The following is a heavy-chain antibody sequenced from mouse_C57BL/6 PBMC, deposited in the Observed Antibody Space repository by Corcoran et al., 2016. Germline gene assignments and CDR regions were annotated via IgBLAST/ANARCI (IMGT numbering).Heavy chain of an antibody. D-gene: IGHD1-1*01. CDR3: ARQLRAWFAY. CDR1: GYTFTTYG. V-gene: IGHV9-3*01. Sequence: QIQLVQSGPELKKPGETVKISCKASGYTFTTYGMSWVKQAPGKGLKWMGWINTYSGVPTYADDFKGRFAFSLETSASTAYLQINNLKNEDTATYVCARQLRAWFAYWGQGTLVTVSA. CDR2: INTYSGVP. J-gene: IGHJ3*01.